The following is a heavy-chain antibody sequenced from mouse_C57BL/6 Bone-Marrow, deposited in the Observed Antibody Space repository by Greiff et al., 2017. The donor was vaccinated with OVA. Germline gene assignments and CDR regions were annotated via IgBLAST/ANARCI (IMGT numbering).Heavy chain of an antibody. CDR2: IDPSDSYT. D-gene: IGHD1-1*01. J-gene: IGHJ1*03. CDR3: ARSTYGSSYWYFDV. V-gene: IGHV1-69*01. Sequence: QVQLQQPGAELVMPGASVKLSCKASGYTFTSYWMHWVKQRPGQGLEWIGEIDPSDSYTNYNQKFKGKSTLTVDKSSSTAYMQLSSLTSEDSADYYGARSTYGSSYWYFDVWGTRTTVTVAS. CDR1: GYTFTSYW.